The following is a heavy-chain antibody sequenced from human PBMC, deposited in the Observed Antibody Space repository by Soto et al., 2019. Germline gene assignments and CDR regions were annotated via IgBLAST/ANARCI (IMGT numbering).Heavy chain of an antibody. CDR3: ARGKLLAPFDY. Sequence: GGSLRLSCAASGFTFSSYGMHWVRQAPGKGLEWVAVIWYDGSNKYYADSVKGRFTISRNNSKNTLYLQMNSLRAEDTAVYYCARGKLLAPFDYWGQGTLVTVSS. D-gene: IGHD2-8*02. CDR1: GFTFSSYG. CDR2: IWYDGSNK. J-gene: IGHJ4*02. V-gene: IGHV3-33*01.